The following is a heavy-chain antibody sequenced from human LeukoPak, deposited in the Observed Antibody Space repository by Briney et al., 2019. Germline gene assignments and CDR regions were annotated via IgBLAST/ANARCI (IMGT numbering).Heavy chain of an antibody. Sequence: PGGSLRLSCAASGFTFSSYWMHWVRQAPGKGLEWVSYISDSSSSIYYADSVKGRFTISRDNAKNSLYLQMNSLRDEDTAVYYCAIDAWELPLDAFDIWGQGTLVTVSS. D-gene: IGHD1-26*01. CDR2: ISDSSSSI. J-gene: IGHJ3*02. V-gene: IGHV3-48*02. CDR1: GFTFSSYW. CDR3: AIDAWELPLDAFDI.